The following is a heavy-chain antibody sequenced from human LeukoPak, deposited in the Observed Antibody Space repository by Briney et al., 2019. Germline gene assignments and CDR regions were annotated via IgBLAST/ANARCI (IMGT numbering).Heavy chain of an antibody. CDR2: IYYSGST. J-gene: IGHJ4*02. Sequence: SETLSLTCTVSGGSISGSSYYWGWIRQPPGKGLEWIGSIYYSGSTYYNPSLKSRVTISVDTSKNQFSLKLSSVTAADTAVYYCARRFLEWLPIYFDYWGQGTLVTVSS. V-gene: IGHV4-39*01. CDR1: GGSISGSSYY. CDR3: ARRFLEWLPIYFDY. D-gene: IGHD3-3*01.